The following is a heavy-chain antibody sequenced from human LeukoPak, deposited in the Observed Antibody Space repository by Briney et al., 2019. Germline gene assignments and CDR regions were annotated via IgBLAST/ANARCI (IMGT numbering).Heavy chain of an antibody. Sequence: ASVKVPCKASGYSFTNYAMNWVRQAPGQGLEFMGWIHPSTGHPSYAQGFSGRFVFSLDTSVTTTYLQISDLKADDTAVYFCARALDSLGGLSLPDYWGQGTLVTVSS. CDR3: ARALDSLGGLSLPDY. CDR2: IHPSTGHP. CDR1: GYSFTNYA. D-gene: IGHD3-16*02. V-gene: IGHV7-4-1*02. J-gene: IGHJ4*02.